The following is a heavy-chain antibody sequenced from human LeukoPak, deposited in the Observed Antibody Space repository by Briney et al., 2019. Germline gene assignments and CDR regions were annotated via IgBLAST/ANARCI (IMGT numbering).Heavy chain of an antibody. CDR1: GFTFSSYW. D-gene: IGHD4-17*01. CDR2: INSDGSST. CDR3: ARGEETYGDYYYYMDV. J-gene: IGHJ6*03. Sequence: GGSLRLSCAASGFTFSSYWMHWVRQAPGKGLVWVSRINSDGSSTSYADSVKGRFTISRDNAKNTLYLQMNSLRAEDTAVYYCARGEETYGDYYYYMDVWGKGTTVTVSS. V-gene: IGHV3-74*01.